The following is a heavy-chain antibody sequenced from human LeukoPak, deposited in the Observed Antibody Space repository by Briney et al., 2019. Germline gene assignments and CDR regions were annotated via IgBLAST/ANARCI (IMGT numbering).Heavy chain of an antibody. CDR3: ARVTYYYDSSGYNYFDY. CDR1: GYTFTGYY. CDR2: INPNSGGT. D-gene: IGHD3-22*01. J-gene: IGHJ4*02. Sequence: ASVKVSCKASGYTFTGYYMHWVRQAPGQGLEWMGWINPNSGGTNYAQKFQGRVTMTRDTSISTVYMELSSLRSEDTAVYYCARVTYYYDSSGYNYFDYWGQGTLVTVSS. V-gene: IGHV1-2*02.